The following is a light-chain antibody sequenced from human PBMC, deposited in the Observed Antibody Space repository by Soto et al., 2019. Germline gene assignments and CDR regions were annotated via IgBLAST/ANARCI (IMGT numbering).Light chain of an antibody. Sequence: QSALTQPPSVSAAPGQRVTISCTGSSSNIGAGYGVHWYQQLPGTAPKLLIYGNNNRPSGVPDRFSGSKSGTSACLAITGLQAEDEADYYCQSYDSSLSAPVVFGGGTKLTVL. J-gene: IGLJ2*01. CDR3: QSYDSSLSAPVV. CDR1: SSNIGAGYG. V-gene: IGLV1-40*01. CDR2: GNN.